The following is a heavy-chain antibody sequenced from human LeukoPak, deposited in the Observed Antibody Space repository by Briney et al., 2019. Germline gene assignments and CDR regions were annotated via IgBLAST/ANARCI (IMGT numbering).Heavy chain of an antibody. CDR3: AKGIVVAGYYHYGMDV. D-gene: IGHD6-19*01. J-gene: IGHJ6*02. CDR2: ISYDGSIK. CDR1: AFTFSSYD. V-gene: IGHV3-30*18. Sequence: GGSLRLSCAASAFTFSSYDMHWVRQAADKGLEWVAVISYDGSIKNYADSVKGRLTISRDNSKDTLYLQMNSLRAEDTAVYYCAKGIVVAGYYHYGMDVWGQGTTVTVSS.